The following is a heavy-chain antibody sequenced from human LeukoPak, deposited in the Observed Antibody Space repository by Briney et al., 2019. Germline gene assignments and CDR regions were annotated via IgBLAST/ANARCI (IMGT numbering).Heavy chain of an antibody. CDR2: IKQDGSEK. CDR3: ASTQTFDY. V-gene: IGHV3-7*05. Sequence: GGSLRLSCAASGFTFSNYWVSWVRQAPGKGLEWVANIKQDGSEKYYADSVKGRFTISRDNAKSSLFLQLNSLRVEDTAVYHCASTQTFDYWGQGTLVSVPS. CDR1: GFTFSNYW. J-gene: IGHJ4*02.